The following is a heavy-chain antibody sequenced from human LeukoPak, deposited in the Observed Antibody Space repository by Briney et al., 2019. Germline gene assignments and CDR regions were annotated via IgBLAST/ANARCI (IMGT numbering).Heavy chain of an antibody. CDR3: ARGSGGSGKPFDY. Sequence: GGSLRLSCAASGFTFSSYEMNRVRQAPGKGLEWVSYISSSGSTIYYADSVKGRFTISRDNAKNSLYLQMNSLRAEDTAVYYCARGSGGSGKPFDYWGQGTLVTVSS. V-gene: IGHV3-48*03. J-gene: IGHJ4*02. CDR2: ISSSGSTI. D-gene: IGHD2-15*01. CDR1: GFTFSSYE.